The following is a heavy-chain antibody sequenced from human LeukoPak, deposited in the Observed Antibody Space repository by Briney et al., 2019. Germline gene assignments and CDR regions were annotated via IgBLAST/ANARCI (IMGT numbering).Heavy chain of an antibody. D-gene: IGHD3-22*01. J-gene: IGHJ4*02. CDR3: AREHYDSSGYYRFDY. V-gene: IGHV1-18*01. CDR2: ISAYNGNT. CDR1: GYTFNSYG. Sequence: ASVKVSCKASGYTFNSYGITWVRQAPGQGLEWMGWISAYNGNTNYAQKLQGRVTMTTDTSTSTAYMELRSLRSDDTAVYYCAREHYDSSGYYRFDYWGQGTLVTVSS.